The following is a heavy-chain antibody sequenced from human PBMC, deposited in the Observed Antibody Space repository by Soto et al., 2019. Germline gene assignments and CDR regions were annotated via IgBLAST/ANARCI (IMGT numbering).Heavy chain of an antibody. CDR2: ISYDGSNK. V-gene: IGHV3-30-3*01. J-gene: IGHJ5*02. CDR3: ASLYSSSDWFDP. CDR1: GFTFSSYA. Sequence: PGGSLRLSCAASGFTFSSYAMHWVRQAPGKGLEWVAVISYDGSNKYYADSVKGRFTISRDNAKNSLYLQMNSLRAEDTAVYYCASLYSSSDWFDPWGQGTLVTVSS. D-gene: IGHD6-6*01.